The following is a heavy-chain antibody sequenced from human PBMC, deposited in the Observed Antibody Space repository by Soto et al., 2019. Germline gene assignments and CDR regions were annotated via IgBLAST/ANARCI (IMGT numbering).Heavy chain of an antibody. V-gene: IGHV1-69*06. CDR2: IIPLVGTT. Sequence: QVQLVQSGPEVKKSGSSVKVSCRASADTFSSYAINWVRQAPGQGFEWLGGIIPLVGTTNYAQKFEGRVTITAYRARDTAFLDLSTLRSDDTAIYFCASRIAVSADDAFDHWGQGTMVTVS. CDR1: ADTFSSYA. J-gene: IGHJ3*01. CDR3: ASRIAVSADDAFDH. D-gene: IGHD6-13*01.